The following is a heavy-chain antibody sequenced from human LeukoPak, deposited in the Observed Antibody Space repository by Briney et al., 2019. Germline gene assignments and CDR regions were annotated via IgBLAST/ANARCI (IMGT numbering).Heavy chain of an antibody. J-gene: IGHJ4*02. V-gene: IGHV4-31*03. CDR2: IYYSGST. Sequence: PSETLSLTCTVSGGSISSGGYYWSWIRQHPGKGLEWIGYIYYSGSTYYNPSLKSRVTISVDTSKSQFSLKLSSVTAADTAVYYCARAGSGGAAYFDYWGQGTLVTVSS. CDR3: ARAGSGGAAYFDY. CDR1: GGSISSGGYY. D-gene: IGHD2-15*01.